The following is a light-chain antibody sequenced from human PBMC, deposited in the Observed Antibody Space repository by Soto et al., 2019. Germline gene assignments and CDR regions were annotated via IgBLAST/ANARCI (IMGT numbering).Light chain of an antibody. CDR2: DAS. CDR3: LLRTICLLP. Sequence: SGLTQYPATLSLSPGERATLSCRASQSVSSYLAWYQQKPGQAPRLLIYDASNRATGIPARFSGSGSGTDFTLPITSLERGDFTLYDSLLRTICLLPFGGGTKVDIK. CDR1: QSVSSY. V-gene: IGKV3-11*01. J-gene: IGKJ4*01.